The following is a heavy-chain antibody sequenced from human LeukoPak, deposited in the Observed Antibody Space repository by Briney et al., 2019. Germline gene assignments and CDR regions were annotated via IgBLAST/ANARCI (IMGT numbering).Heavy chain of an antibody. CDR2: IRYDGSNK. J-gene: IGHJ4*02. Sequence: GGSLRLSCAASGFTFSSYGTHWVRQAPGKGLEWVAFIRYDGSNKYYADSVKGRFTISRDNSKNTLYLQMNSLRAEDTAVYYCAKDRTVTTTPYYFDYWGQGTLVTVSS. V-gene: IGHV3-30*02. CDR3: AKDRTVTTTPYYFDY. CDR1: GFTFSSYG. D-gene: IGHD4-17*01.